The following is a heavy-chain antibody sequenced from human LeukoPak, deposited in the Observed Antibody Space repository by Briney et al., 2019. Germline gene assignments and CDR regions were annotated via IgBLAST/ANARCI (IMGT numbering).Heavy chain of an antibody. D-gene: IGHD3-22*01. CDR1: GYTFTGYY. CDR3: GREEQHDSSGYYDGAVDY. V-gene: IGHV1-2*02. CDR2: INPNSGGT. Sequence: ASVKVSCKASGYTFTGYYMHWVRRAPGQGLEWMGWINPNSGGTNYAQKFQGRVTMTRDTSISTAYMELSRLRSDDTAVYYCGREEQHDSSGYYDGAVDYWGQGTLVTVSS. J-gene: IGHJ4*02.